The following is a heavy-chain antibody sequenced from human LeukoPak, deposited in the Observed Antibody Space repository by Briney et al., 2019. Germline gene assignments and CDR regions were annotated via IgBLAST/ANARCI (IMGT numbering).Heavy chain of an antibody. D-gene: IGHD7-27*01. CDR3: TRDFWGIDY. CDR2: IGRDGDNT. J-gene: IGHJ4*02. Sequence: GGSLRLSCAASGFTFDDYAMHWVRQAPGKGLVWVSHIGRDGDNTNYADSVKGRFTVSRDNTKNTLYLHMKSLRAEDTAVYFCTRDFWGIDYWGQGTLVTVSS. CDR1: GFTFDDYA. V-gene: IGHV3-74*01.